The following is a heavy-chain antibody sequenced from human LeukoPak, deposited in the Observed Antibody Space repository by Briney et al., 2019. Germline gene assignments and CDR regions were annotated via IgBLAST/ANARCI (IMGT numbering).Heavy chain of an antibody. J-gene: IGHJ4*02. CDR1: GFTVSSTY. CDR3: ARDSNYDY. CDR2: IYSGGST. V-gene: IGHV3-66*01. Sequence: GGSLRLSCAASGFTVSSTYMSWVRQPPGKGLEWVSFIYSGGSTFYADSVKGRFTISRDNSKNTLYLQMNSLRAEDTAVYYCARDSNYDYWGQGTLVTVSS. D-gene: IGHD3-3*02.